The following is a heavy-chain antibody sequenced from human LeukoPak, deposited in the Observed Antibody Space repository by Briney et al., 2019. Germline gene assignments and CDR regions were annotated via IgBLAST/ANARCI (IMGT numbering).Heavy chain of an antibody. D-gene: IGHD2-2*01. CDR1: GYTFTSYG. V-gene: IGHV1-18*01. Sequence: ASVKLSCKASGYTFTSYGISWVRQAPGQGLEWMGWISAYNGNTNYAQKFQGRVTMNTNTSTSTAYMELRRLRSDDTAVYYCARDCSSTSCSGPYFDYWGQGTLVTVSS. CDR3: ARDCSSTSCSGPYFDY. CDR2: ISAYNGNT. J-gene: IGHJ4*02.